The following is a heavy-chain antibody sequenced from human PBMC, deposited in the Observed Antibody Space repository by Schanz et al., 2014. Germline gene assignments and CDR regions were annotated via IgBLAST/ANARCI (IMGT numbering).Heavy chain of an antibody. V-gene: IGHV3-30*18. CDR1: GFTFSSYG. J-gene: IGHJ4*02. CDR3: EKDSTHIDIVLVPTASDY. Sequence: QVQLVESGGGVVQPGRSLRLSCAASGFTFSSYGMHWVRQAPGKGLEWVAAMSYDGSIKYYGDSVKGRFTISRDNSKNTLYLHMNALRSEDAAVYYCEKDSTHIDIVLVPTASDYWGQGTLVTVSS. CDR2: MSYDGSIK. D-gene: IGHD2-2*01.